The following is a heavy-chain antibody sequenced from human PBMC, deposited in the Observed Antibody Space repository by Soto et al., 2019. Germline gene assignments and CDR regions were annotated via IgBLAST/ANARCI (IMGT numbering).Heavy chain of an antibody. V-gene: IGHV3-23*01. D-gene: IGHD6-19*01. CDR1: GFTFSAFA. CDR3: AKDPAGMYSSGWSQSFDF. J-gene: IGHJ4*02. Sequence: EVQLLESGGGLVQPGGSLTLSCAASGFTFSAFALSWVRQAPGEGLEWVSGIVGSGGRTYYGDSVKGRFTISRDNSKNTVYLQMGSLRAEDTAMYYCAKDPAGMYSSGWSQSFDFWGQGTQVTVSS. CDR2: IVGSGGRT.